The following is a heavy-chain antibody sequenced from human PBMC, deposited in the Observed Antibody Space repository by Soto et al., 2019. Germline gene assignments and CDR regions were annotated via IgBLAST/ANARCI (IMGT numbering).Heavy chain of an antibody. CDR1: GGTFSSYA. Sequence: QVQLVQSGAEVKKPGSSVKVSCKASGGTFSSYAISWVRQAPGQGLEWMGGIIPIFGTANYAQKFQGRVTITADKSTRTAYMELSSLRSEDTAVYYCARGRGTYYDSSGYYYEDYWGQGTLVTVSS. J-gene: IGHJ4*02. V-gene: IGHV1-69*06. CDR3: ARGRGTYYDSSGYYYEDY. CDR2: IIPIFGTA. D-gene: IGHD3-22*01.